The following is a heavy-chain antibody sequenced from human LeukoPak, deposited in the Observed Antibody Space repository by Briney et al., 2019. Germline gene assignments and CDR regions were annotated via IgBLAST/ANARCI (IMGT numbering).Heavy chain of an antibody. J-gene: IGHJ5*02. V-gene: IGHV4-4*09. CDR3: AKRQGPNSGSYDYFDP. D-gene: IGHD1-26*01. Sequence: SSETQSLTCTVSGGSISSYYWSWIRQPPGQGLEWIAYIHSSGYTNYNPSLKSRVTISVDTSKNQFSLKVTSVTAADTAVYYCAKRQGPNSGSYDYFDPWGQGTLVTVSS. CDR2: IHSSGYT. CDR1: GGSISSYY.